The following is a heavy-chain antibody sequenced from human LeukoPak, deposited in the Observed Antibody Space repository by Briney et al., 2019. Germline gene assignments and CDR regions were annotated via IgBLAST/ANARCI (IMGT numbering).Heavy chain of an antibody. J-gene: IGHJ2*01. CDR3: ARPKHDYGDYWYFDL. CDR1: GYRFTSYW. D-gene: IGHD4-17*01. Sequence: GESLKISCKGSGYRFTSYWIGWVRQMPGKGLEWMGIIDPGDSDTRYSPSFRGQVTISADKSISTAYLQWSSLKASDTAMYYCARPKHDYGDYWYFDLWGRGTLVTVSS. V-gene: IGHV5-51*01. CDR2: IDPGDSDT.